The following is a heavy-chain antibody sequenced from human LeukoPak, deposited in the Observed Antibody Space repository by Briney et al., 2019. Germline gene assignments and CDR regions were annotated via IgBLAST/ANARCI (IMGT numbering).Heavy chain of an antibody. V-gene: IGHV5-10-1*01. CDR3: ARHQLLGPCFKGVCSDAFDI. CDR1: GYRFTSYW. J-gene: IGHJ3*02. Sequence: GESLKISCKGSGYRFTSYWISWVRQLPGKGLEWMGRIDPSDSYTNYSPSFQGHLTISADKSISTAYLQWSSLKASDTAMYYCARHQLLGPCFKGVCSDAFDIWGQGTMVTVSS. CDR2: IDPSDSYT. D-gene: IGHD2-8*01.